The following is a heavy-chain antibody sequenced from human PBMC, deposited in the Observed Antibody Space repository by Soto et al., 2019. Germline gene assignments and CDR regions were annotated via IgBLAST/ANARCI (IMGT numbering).Heavy chain of an antibody. Sequence: EVRLVESGGGLVQPGGSLRLSCAASGFTFSTYWMHWVRQAPGKGLVWVSRINSDGSTTSYADSVKGRFTISRDNDKNTLYLQMSSLRAEDTAVYYCARAPYPVFDCWGRGTLVAVSS. CDR2: INSDGSTT. CDR1: GFTFSTYW. J-gene: IGHJ4*02. V-gene: IGHV3-74*01. CDR3: ARAPYPVFDC.